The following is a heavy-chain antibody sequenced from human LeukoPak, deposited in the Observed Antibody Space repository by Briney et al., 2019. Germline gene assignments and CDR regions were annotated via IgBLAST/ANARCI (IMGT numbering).Heavy chain of an antibody. V-gene: IGHV1-46*01. CDR2: INPSGGST. D-gene: IGHD3-22*01. CDR3: AREYYYDSSASGPFDP. J-gene: IGHJ5*02. CDR1: GYTFTSYY. Sequence: ASVKVSCKASGYTFTSYYLHWVRQAPGQGLEWMGIINPSGGSTSYAQKFQDRVTMTRDTSTSTVYMELSSLRSEDTAVYYCAREYYYDSSASGPFDPWGQGTLVTVSS.